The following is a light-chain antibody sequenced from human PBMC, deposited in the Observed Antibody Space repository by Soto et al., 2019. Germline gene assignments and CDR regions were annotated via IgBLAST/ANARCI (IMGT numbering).Light chain of an antibody. J-gene: IGLJ3*02. CDR2: EDN. Sequence: NFMLTQPHSVSESPGKTVIISCTRSSGSIDSNYVQWYQQRPGSSPTTVIDEDNQKPSGVPDRFSGSIDSSSNSASLTISGLETEDEADYFCQSYDATNRVFGGGTKLTVL. V-gene: IGLV6-57*01. CDR3: QSYDATNRV. CDR1: SGSIDSNY.